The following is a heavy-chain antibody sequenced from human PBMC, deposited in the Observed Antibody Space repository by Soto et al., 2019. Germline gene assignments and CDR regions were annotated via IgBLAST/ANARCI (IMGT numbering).Heavy chain of an antibody. CDR2: TLSGGKNE. V-gene: IGHV3-30*03. CDR1: GFTFSNYG. J-gene: IGHJ6*02. Sequence: QVQLVESGGGVVQPGRSLRLSCAASGFTFSNYGMHWVRRAPGKGLEWVAVTLSGGKNEYYADSVKGRLTISRDNSKDTLFLQMSSLRREDTSVDFCARGGTYGMDVCGQGTTVTVS. CDR3: ARGGTYGMDV. D-gene: IGHD6-25*01.